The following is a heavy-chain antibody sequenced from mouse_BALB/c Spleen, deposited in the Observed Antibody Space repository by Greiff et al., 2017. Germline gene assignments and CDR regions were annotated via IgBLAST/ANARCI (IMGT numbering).Heavy chain of an antibody. J-gene: IGHJ2*01. V-gene: IGHV2-9*02. CDR2: IWAGGST. D-gene: IGHD2-3*01. Sequence: VNVVESGPGLVAPSQSLSITCTVSGFSLTSYGVHWVRQPPGKGLEWLGVIWAGGSTNYNSALMSRLSISKDNSKSQVFLKMNSLQTDDTAMYYCARDGYYSLDDWGQGTTLTVSS. CDR3: ARDGYYSLDD. CDR1: GFSLTSYG.